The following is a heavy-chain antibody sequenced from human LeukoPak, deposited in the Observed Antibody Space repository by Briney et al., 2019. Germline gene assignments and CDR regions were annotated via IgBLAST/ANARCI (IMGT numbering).Heavy chain of an antibody. J-gene: IGHJ3*02. Sequence: GASVKVSCKASGYTFTSYGISWVRQAPGQGLEWMGWISAYNGNTNYAQKLQGRVTMTTDTSTSTVYMELSSLRSEDTAVYYCARPTNYYYDHDAFDIWGQGTMVTVSS. CDR2: ISAYNGNT. D-gene: IGHD3-22*01. V-gene: IGHV1-18*01. CDR1: GYTFTSYG. CDR3: ARPTNYYYDHDAFDI.